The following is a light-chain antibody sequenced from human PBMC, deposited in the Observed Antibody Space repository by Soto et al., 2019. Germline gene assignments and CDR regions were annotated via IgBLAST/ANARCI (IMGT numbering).Light chain of an antibody. CDR3: QQGNSFPFT. CDR1: QGISNW. CDR2: AAS. Sequence: DIQMTQSPSSVSASVGDRVSITCRASQGISNWLAWYQQKPGRAPKLLIYAASSLQSGVSSRFSGSGSGTGFTLTISSLQPEHFATYYCQQGNSFPFTFGPGTKVDIK. J-gene: IGKJ3*01. V-gene: IGKV1D-12*01.